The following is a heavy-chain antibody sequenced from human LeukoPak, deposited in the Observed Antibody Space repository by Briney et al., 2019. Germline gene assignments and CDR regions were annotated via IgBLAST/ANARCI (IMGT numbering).Heavy chain of an antibody. J-gene: IGHJ4*02. D-gene: IGHD3-3*01. Sequence: PSETLSLTCTVSGGSISSSSYYWGWIRQPPGKGLEWIGSIYYSGSTYYNPSLKSRVTISVDTSKNQFSLKLSSVTAADTAVYYCARVGAGRDFWSGQTPRFDYWGQGTLVTVSS. CDR2: IYYSGST. CDR3: ARVGAGRDFWSGQTPRFDY. V-gene: IGHV4-39*07. CDR1: GGSISSSSYY.